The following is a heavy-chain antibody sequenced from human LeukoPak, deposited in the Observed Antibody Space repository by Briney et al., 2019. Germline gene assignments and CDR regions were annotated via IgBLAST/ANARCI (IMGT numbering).Heavy chain of an antibody. CDR1: GDSVSSSSAA. CDR2: TYYRSKWYH. CDR3: ARGDYFDAPWFDL. V-gene: IGHV6-1*01. J-gene: IGHJ2*01. Sequence: SQTLSLTCAISGDSVSSSSAAWNWIRQSPSRGLEWLGRTYYRSKWYHDYAVSVKSRITITPDTSKNQFPLQLNSVTPEDTAVYYCARGDYFDAPWFDLWGRGTLVTVSS. D-gene: IGHD2/OR15-2a*01.